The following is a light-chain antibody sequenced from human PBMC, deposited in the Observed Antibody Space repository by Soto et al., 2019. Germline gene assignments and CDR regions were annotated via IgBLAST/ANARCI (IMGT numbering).Light chain of an antibody. CDR2: RNN. J-gene: IGLJ2*01. CDR1: SSNIGSNY. V-gene: IGLV1-47*01. CDR3: SSHTSSSTLV. Sequence: QSVLTQPPSASGTPGQRVTISCSGSSSNIGSNYVYWYQQLPGTAPKLLIYRNNQRPSGVPDRFSGSKSGTSASLAISGLRSEDEADYYCSSHTSSSTLVFGGGTKLTVL.